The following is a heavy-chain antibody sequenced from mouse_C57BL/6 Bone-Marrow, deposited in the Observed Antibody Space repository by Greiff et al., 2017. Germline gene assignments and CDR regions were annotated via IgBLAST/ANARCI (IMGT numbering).Heavy chain of an antibody. J-gene: IGHJ3*01. Sequence: VQLQQSGPVLVKPGASVKMSCKASGYTFTDYYMNWVKQSHGKSLEWIGVINPYNGGTSYNQKFKGKATLTFDKSSSTAYMELNSLTSEDSAVYYCARSYYSNLFAYWGQGTLVTVSA. CDR3: ARSYYSNLFAY. CDR2: INPYNGGT. D-gene: IGHD2-5*01. V-gene: IGHV1-19*01. CDR1: GYTFTDYY.